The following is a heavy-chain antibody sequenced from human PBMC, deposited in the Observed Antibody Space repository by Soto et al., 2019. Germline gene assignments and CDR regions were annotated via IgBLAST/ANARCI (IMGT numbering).Heavy chain of an antibody. J-gene: IGHJ4*02. Sequence: QVQLVQSGAEVKKPGASVKVSCKASGYTFTSYYMHWVRQAPGQGLEWMGIINPSGGSTSYAQKSQGRVTMARDTSTNTVYMQLSSLRSEDTAVYYCAREAHPFHPSYRLDYWGQGTLVTVSS. CDR2: INPSGGST. CDR3: AREAHPFHPSYRLDY. CDR1: GYTFTSYY. V-gene: IGHV1-46*01. D-gene: IGHD3-16*02.